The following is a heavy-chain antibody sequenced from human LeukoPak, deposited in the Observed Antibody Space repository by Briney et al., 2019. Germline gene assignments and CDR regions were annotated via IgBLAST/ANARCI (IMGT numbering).Heavy chain of an antibody. Sequence: ASVKVSCKASGYTFTSYYMHWVRQAPGQGLEWMGIINPSGGSTSYAQKFQGRVTITADESTSTAYMELSSLRSEDTAVYYCARDPFGAAAGTRWFDPWGQGTLVTVSS. J-gene: IGHJ5*02. V-gene: IGHV1-46*01. CDR3: ARDPFGAAAGTRWFDP. CDR1: GYTFTSYY. D-gene: IGHD6-13*01. CDR2: INPSGGST.